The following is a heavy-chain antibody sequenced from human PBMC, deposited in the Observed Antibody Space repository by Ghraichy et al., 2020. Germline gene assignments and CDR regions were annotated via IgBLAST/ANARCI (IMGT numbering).Heavy chain of an antibody. J-gene: IGHJ4*02. CDR3: ARDHYDSSGYPDY. V-gene: IGHV3-48*02. D-gene: IGHD3-22*01. CDR1: GFTFSSYS. CDR2: ISSSSSTI. Sequence: LSLTCAASGFTFSSYSMNWVRQAPGKGLEWVSYISSSSSTIYYADSVKGRFTISRDNAKNSLYLQMNSLRDEDTAVYYCARDHYDSSGYPDYWGQGTLVTVSS.